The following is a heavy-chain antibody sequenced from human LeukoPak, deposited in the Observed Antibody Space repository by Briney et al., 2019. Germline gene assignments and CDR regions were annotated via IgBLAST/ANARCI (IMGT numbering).Heavy chain of an antibody. D-gene: IGHD2-2*01. J-gene: IGHJ4*02. CDR3: AKVCGASCYFPES. CDR2: ISGSGTST. V-gene: IGHV3-23*01. Sequence: GGSLRLSCAASGFTFSSYSMRWVRQAPGKGLEWVSAISGSGTSTYHAPSVRGRFPIYRYNSKDTLYLQMNSLTAEDTAMYYCAKVCGASCYFPESGGEGTLVTVSS. CDR1: GFTFSSYS.